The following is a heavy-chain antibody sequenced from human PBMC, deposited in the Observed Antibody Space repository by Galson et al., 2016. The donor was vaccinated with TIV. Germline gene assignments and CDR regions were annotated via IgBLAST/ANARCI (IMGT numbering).Heavy chain of an antibody. V-gene: IGHV7-4-1*02. Sequence: SVKVSCKASGYDFTSCAMNWVRQAPGQGLEWLGWINTRNGHPTYAQGFTGRFVFSLDTSVSTAFLQISGLTADDTAVYYCARSGDYNYYYSYMDVRSKGTTVTVSS. D-gene: IGHD4-17*01. J-gene: IGHJ6*03. CDR3: ARSGDYNYYYSYMDV. CDR1: GYDFTSCA. CDR2: INTRNGHP.